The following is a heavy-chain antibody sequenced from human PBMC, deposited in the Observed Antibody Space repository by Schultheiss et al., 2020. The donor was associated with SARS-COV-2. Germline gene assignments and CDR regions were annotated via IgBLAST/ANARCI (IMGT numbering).Heavy chain of an antibody. CDR2: ISSDGNNK. J-gene: IGHJ4*02. CDR1: GFTFSNYG. Sequence: GGSLRLSCAASGFTFSNYGIHWVRQAPGKGLEWVALISSDGNNKYYADSVKGRFTLSRDNSKNTLYLQMNSLRAEDTAVYYCAKDRRQSSSHVDYWGQGTLVTVSS. V-gene: IGHV3-30*18. D-gene: IGHD6-6*01. CDR3: AKDRRQSSSHVDY.